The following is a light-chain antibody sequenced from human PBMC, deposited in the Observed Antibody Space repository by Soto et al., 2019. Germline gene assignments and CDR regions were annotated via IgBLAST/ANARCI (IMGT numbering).Light chain of an antibody. V-gene: IGKV3-15*01. CDR2: GAT. J-gene: IGKJ4*01. Sequence: EIVMTQSPVTLSVSPGERVTLSCRASESISNSLAWYQQKLGQAPRLLIYGATTRATGVPGRFSGTGSGTEFTLSISSLQSEDLAVYYCQQYSDWPLIFGGGTKVDTK. CDR1: ESISNS. CDR3: QQYSDWPLI.